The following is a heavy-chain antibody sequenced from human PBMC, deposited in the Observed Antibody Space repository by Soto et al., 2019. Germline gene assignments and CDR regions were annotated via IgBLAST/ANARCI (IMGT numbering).Heavy chain of an antibody. J-gene: IGHJ5*02. D-gene: IGHD3-16*01. CDR3: ASGGNWFDP. CDR1: GGSISNYY. CDR2: MYYNGNI. Sequence: SETLSLTSNVSGGSISNYYWTWVRQSPEKGLEWIGYMYYNGNINYNPSLNSRVTISIDTSKNQFSLTLKSVTAADTAVYYCASGGNWFDPWGQGVLVTVSS. V-gene: IGHV4-59*01.